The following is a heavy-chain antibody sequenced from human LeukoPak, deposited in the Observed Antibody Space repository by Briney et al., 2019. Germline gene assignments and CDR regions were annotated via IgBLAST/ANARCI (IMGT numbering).Heavy chain of an antibody. CDR2: IYYSGNT. J-gene: IGHJ4*02. CDR3: ARQTGSGLFILP. D-gene: IGHD3/OR15-3a*01. V-gene: IGHV4-39*01. CDR1: GGSISSSNW. Sequence: SETLSLTCAVSGGSISSSNWWSWVRQPPGKGLEWIGSIYYSGNTYYNASLKSQVSISIDTSKNRFSLKLTSVTAADTAVYYCARQTGSGLFILPGGQGTLVTVSS.